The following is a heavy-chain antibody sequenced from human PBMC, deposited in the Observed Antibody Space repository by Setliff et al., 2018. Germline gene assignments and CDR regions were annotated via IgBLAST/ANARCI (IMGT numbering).Heavy chain of an antibody. CDR2: ISSSSSYI. V-gene: IGHV3-21*01. CDR1: GFTFSRYT. D-gene: IGHD6-13*01. CDR3: ARDRTVAAGTPGY. J-gene: IGHJ4*02. Sequence: NPGGSLRLSCAASGFTFSRYTINWVRQAPGKGLEWVSSISSSSSYIYYTDSVKGRFAISRDNAKNSLYLQMNSLRAEDTAVYYCARDRTVAAGTPGYWGQGTLVTVSS.